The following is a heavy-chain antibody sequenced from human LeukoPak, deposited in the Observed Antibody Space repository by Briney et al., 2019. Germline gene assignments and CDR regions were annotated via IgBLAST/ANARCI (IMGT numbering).Heavy chain of an antibody. Sequence: ASVTVSCKASGYTFTSYYMHWVRQAPGQGLEWMGIINPSGGSTSYAQKFQGRVTMTRDTSTSTVYMELSSLRSEGTAVYYCARTGSGWYRLRYYFDYWGQGTLVTVSS. CDR3: ARTGSGWYRLRYYFDY. CDR1: GYTFTSYY. J-gene: IGHJ4*02. CDR2: INPSGGST. V-gene: IGHV1-46*01. D-gene: IGHD6-19*01.